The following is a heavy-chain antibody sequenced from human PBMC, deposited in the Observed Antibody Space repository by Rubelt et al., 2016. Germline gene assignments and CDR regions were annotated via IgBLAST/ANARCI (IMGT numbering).Heavy chain of an antibody. CDR2: VIPILGIA. Sequence: GAEVKKPGSSVKVSCKASGGTFNNYAFTWIRQAPGQGLEWMGQVIPILGIAEYAQRFQDRGTITADQSTKTSDMQVSSLRTEDTAVYYRLRGPREDVVDIWGQGTMVTVSS. CDR3: LRGPREDVVDI. J-gene: IGHJ3*02. CDR1: GGTFNNYA. V-gene: IGHV1-69*10.